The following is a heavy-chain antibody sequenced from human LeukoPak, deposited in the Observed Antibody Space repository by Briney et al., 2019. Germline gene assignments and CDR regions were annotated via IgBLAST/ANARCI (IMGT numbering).Heavy chain of an antibody. V-gene: IGHV3-21*01. CDR1: GFTFSSYS. CDR2: ISSSSSYI. Sequence: GGSLRLSCAASGFTFSSYSMNWVRQAPGKGLEWVSSISSSSSYIYYADSVKGRFTISRDNAKNSLYLQMNSLRAEDTAVYYCATYSSLNRREFQYWGQGTLLTVSS. CDR3: ATYSSLNRREFQY. J-gene: IGHJ1*01. D-gene: IGHD3-22*01.